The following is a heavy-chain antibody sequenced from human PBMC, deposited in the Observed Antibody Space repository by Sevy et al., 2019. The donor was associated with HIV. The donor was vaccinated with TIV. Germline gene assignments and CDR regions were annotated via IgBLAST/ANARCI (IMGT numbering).Heavy chain of an antibody. D-gene: IGHD3-10*01. CDR1: GYTFTGYY. Sequence: ASVKVSCKASGYTFTGYYMHWVRQAPGQGLEWMGWINPNSGGTNYAQKFQGWVTMTRDTSISTAYMELSRLRSDETAVYYCAREKRITMVRGVDYYYMDVWGKGTTVTVSS. CDR3: AREKRITMVRGVDYYYMDV. V-gene: IGHV1-2*04. J-gene: IGHJ6*03. CDR2: INPNSGGT.